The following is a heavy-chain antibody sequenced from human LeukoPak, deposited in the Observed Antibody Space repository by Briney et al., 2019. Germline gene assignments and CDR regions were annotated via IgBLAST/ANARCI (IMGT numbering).Heavy chain of an antibody. Sequence: GGSLRLSCAASGFTSSSYAMSWVRQAPGKGLEWVSAISGSGGSTYYADSVKGRFTISRDNSKNTLYLQMNSLRAEDTAVYYCAKVEAAADSYFDYWGQGTLVTVSS. D-gene: IGHD6-13*01. J-gene: IGHJ4*02. V-gene: IGHV3-23*01. CDR2: ISGSGGST. CDR1: GFTSSSYA. CDR3: AKVEAAADSYFDY.